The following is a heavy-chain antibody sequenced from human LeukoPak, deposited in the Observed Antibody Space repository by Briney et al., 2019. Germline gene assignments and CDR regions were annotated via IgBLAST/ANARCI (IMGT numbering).Heavy chain of an antibody. J-gene: IGHJ4*02. CDR2: IKQDGSAK. Sequence: GRSLRLSCAVSGFTISGDWMSWVRQAPGKGLEWVANIKQDGSAKNYVDSVKGRFTISRDNSKNSLFLQMNSLRVEDTAVYYCGRSHCGGESCWGQGTLVTVSS. D-gene: IGHD2-21*01. CDR3: GRSHCGGESC. CDR1: GFTISGDW. V-gene: IGHV3-7*01.